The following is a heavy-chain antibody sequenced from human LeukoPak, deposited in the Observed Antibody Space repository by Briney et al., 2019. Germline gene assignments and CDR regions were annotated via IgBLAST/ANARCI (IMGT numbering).Heavy chain of an antibody. CDR2: IYYSGST. V-gene: IGHV4-59*08. D-gene: IGHD2-15*01. CDR1: GGSISSYY. CDR3: ARRYCSGGSCYEGFDP. J-gene: IGHJ5*02. Sequence: PSETLSLTCTVSGGSISSYYWSWIRQPPGKGLEWIGYIYYSGSTNYNPSLKSRVTISVDTSKNQFSLKLTSVTAADTAVYYCARRYCSGGSCYEGFDPWGQGTLVTVSS.